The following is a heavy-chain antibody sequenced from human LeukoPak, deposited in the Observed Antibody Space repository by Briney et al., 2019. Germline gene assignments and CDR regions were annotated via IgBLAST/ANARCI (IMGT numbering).Heavy chain of an antibody. Sequence: GGSLRLSCAASGFTFSSYWMHWVRQAPGKGLEWVSLISGPGISTYYADSVRGRFTISRDNSKNTLYLEMDSLRAEDTAVYYCAKEATLGSAVSGLDYFDNWGQGTLVTVSS. CDR2: ISGPGIST. CDR1: GFTFSSYW. V-gene: IGHV3-23*01. CDR3: AKEATLGSAVSGLDYFDN. J-gene: IGHJ4*02. D-gene: IGHD6-19*01.